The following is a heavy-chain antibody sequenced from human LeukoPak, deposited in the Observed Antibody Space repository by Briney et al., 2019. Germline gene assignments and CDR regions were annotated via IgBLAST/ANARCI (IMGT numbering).Heavy chain of an antibody. D-gene: IGHD3-16*01. CDR1: GFAFSAYW. CDR2: INEDATTI. J-gene: IGHJ4*02. Sequence: GGSLRLSCAASGFAFSAYWMHWVRQAPGKGLEWVSRINEDATTITYADSVKGRFIISRGNSKKSLYLQMNNLRAEDTAVYYCVRDLILVWTPGDDFDFWGQGTLVIVSS. V-gene: IGHV3-74*01. CDR3: VRDLILVWTPGDDFDF.